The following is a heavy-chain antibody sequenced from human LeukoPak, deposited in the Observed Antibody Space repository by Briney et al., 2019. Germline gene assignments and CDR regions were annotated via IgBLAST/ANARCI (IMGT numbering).Heavy chain of an antibody. J-gene: IGHJ4*02. CDR3: ASWRYDILTGFDY. D-gene: IGHD3-9*01. CDR1: GGTFSSYA. V-gene: IGHV1-69*05. Sequence: SVKISCKASGGTFSSYAISWVRQAPGQGLEWMGGIIPIFGTANYAQKFQGRVTITTDESTSTAYMELSSLRSEDTAVYYCASWRYDILTGFDYWGQGTLVTVSS. CDR2: IIPIFGTA.